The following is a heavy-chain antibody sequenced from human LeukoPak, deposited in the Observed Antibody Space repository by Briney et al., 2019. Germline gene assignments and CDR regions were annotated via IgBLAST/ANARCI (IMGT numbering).Heavy chain of an antibody. CDR3: AKDLYGDYVGDY. J-gene: IGHJ4*02. D-gene: IGHD4-17*01. CDR1: GFTFSSYA. V-gene: IGHV3-23*01. Sequence: PGGSLTLSCAASGFTFSSYAMSWVRQAPGKGLEWVSTNADSVKGRFTISRDNSKNTLYLQMNSLRAEDTAVYFCAKDLYGDYVGDYWGQGTLVTVSS.